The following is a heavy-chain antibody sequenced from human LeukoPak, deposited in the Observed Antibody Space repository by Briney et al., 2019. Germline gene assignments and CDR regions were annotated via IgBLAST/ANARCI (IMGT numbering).Heavy chain of an antibody. Sequence: PGESLKISCAASGFAFSFYAMSWLRQPPGKGLEWVSTINANSGTTSYAASVRGRFTISRDNSKNTLYLQVNTLRADDTATYYCAKPVSGGLAVTADWFHPWGQGTLVVVSS. J-gene: IGHJ5*01. CDR3: AKPVSGGLAVTADWFHP. V-gene: IGHV3-23*01. CDR2: INANSGTT. CDR1: GFAFSFYA. D-gene: IGHD6-19*01.